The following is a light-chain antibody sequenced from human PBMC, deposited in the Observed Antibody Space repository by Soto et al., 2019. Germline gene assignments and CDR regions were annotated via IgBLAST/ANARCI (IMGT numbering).Light chain of an antibody. CDR3: LQDNNYPWT. CDR1: QAIRND. Sequence: AIQMTQSPSSLSASVGDRVTISCRASQAIRNDLGWYQQKPGKAPNLLIYCASSLESGVPSRFSGSGSGTDFTLTISSLQPEDFATYYCLQDNNYPWTFGQGTKVEI. V-gene: IGKV1-6*01. CDR2: CAS. J-gene: IGKJ1*01.